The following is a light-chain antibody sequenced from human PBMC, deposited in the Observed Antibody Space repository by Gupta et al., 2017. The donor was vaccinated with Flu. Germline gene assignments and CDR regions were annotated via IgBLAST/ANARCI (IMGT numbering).Light chain of an antibody. Sequence: DIVLTQSPASLPVSLGERATINCKSSQSILHTASNKNYLAWNQQKPGQPPKLLIYCTSTRDTGVPDRFSGSGSGTDFTLTISSLEAEDFAVYYCQQYYRWPLTFGRGTKVEIK. CDR3: QQYYRWPLT. CDR2: CTS. CDR1: QSILHTASNKNY. V-gene: IGKV4-1*01. J-gene: IGKJ4*01.